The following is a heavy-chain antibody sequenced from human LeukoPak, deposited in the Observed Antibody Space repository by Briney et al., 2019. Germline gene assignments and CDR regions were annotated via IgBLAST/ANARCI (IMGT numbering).Heavy chain of an antibody. V-gene: IGHV3-74*01. D-gene: IGHD3-10*01. J-gene: IGHJ6*02. CDR1: GFTFSNYW. Sequence: GGSLRLSCAASGFTFSNYWMHWVRQAPGKGLVWVSRINSDGSSTSYADSVKGRFTISRDNVKNTLYLQMNSLRVEDTAVYYCARDYGRSRDYGMDVWGPGTTVTVSS. CDR2: INSDGSST. CDR3: ARDYGRSRDYGMDV.